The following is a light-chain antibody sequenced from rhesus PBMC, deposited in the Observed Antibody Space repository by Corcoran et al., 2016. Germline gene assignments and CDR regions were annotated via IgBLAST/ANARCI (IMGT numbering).Light chain of an antibody. V-gene: IGKV1-33*01. CDR2: AAS. CDR3: QQRYSYPFT. J-gene: IGKJ3*01. Sequence: DIHMTQSPSSLSASVGDKVTITCRASQGFTKDLVWYQQKPGKAPKLLIYAASNLHSGVPSRFTGSGSGTDFTLTISSLQPEDFAVYYCQQRYSYPFTFGPGTKLDIK. CDR1: QGFTKD.